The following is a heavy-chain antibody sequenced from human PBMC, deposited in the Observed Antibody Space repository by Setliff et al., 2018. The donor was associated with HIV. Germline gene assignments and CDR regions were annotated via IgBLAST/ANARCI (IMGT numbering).Heavy chain of an antibody. CDR3: ARAAAGNTGPFDL. CDR1: GGSFGGYY. CDR2: IYTSGNI. J-gene: IGHJ4*02. D-gene: IGHD4-17*01. Sequence: SETLSLTCAVYGGSFGGYYWTWIRQPAGKGLEWIGRIYTSGNINYNPSLKSRVTISVETSKNQFSLRVSSVTASDTAVYYCARAAAGNTGPFDLWGQGSPVTVSS. V-gene: IGHV4-59*10.